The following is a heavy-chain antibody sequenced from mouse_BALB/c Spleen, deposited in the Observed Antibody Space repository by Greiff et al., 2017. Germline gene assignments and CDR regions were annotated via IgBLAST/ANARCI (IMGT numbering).Heavy chain of an antibody. J-gene: IGHJ4*01. V-gene: IGHV5-9-4*01. D-gene: IGHD2-4*01. CDR1: GFTFSSYA. Sequence: EVQLVESGGGLVKPGGSLKLSCAASGFTFSSYAMSWVRQSPEKRLEWVAEISSGGSYTYYPDTVTGRFTISRDNAKNTLYLEMSSLRSEDTAMYYCAREGSSTMMYAMDYWGQGTSVTVSS. CDR2: ISSGGSYT. CDR3: AREGSSTMMYAMDY.